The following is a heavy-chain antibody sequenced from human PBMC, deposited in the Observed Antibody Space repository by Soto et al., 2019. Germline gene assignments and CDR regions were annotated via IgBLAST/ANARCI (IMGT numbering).Heavy chain of an antibody. CDR1: GGSISSYY. Sequence: QVQLQESGPGLVKPSETLSLTCTVSGGSISSYYWSWFRQPPGKGLEWIGYIYYSGSTNYNPSLKSRVTISVDTSKNQFSLKLSSVTAADTAVYYCARLATVQGMDVWGQGTTVSVSS. J-gene: IGHJ6*02. V-gene: IGHV4-59*08. CDR3: ARLATVQGMDV. CDR2: IYYSGST. D-gene: IGHD1-1*01.